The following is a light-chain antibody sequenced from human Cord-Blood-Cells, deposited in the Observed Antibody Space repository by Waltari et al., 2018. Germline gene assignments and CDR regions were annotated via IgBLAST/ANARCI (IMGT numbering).Light chain of an antibody. J-gene: IGKJ4*01. V-gene: IGKV1-39*01. CDR1: QSISSY. CDR2: AAS. Sequence: DIQMTQSPSSLSASVGDRVTITCRASQSISSYLNWYQQKPGKAPKLLIYAASSLQIGVPARFSGSGSGTDFTLTISSLQAEDFATDYCQQSYSTPPTFGGGTEVEIK. CDR3: QQSYSTPPT.